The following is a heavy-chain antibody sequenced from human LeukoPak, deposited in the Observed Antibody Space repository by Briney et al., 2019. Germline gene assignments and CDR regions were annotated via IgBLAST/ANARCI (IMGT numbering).Heavy chain of an antibody. D-gene: IGHD3-10*01. J-gene: IGHJ4*02. CDR3: ATHYASGFDS. Sequence: SETLSLTCTVSGGSVSRGSYYWSRTRQPPGKGLEWIGYIHHSGTTNYSPSLKSRVTISVDMSKNQFSLKLSSVTAADTAVYYCATHYASGFDSWGQGTLVTVSS. CDR1: GGSVSRGSYY. V-gene: IGHV4-61*01. CDR2: IHHSGTT.